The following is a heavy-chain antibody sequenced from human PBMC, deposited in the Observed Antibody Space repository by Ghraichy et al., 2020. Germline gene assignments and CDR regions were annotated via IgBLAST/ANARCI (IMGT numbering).Heavy chain of an antibody. D-gene: IGHD6-19*01. V-gene: IGHV3-23*01. CDR1: GFTFSSYA. J-gene: IGHJ4*02. Sequence: GGSLRLSCAASGFTFSSYAMSWVRQAPGKGLEWVSAIRSGGDTTYYADSVKGRFTISRDNSNSTLYLQMNSLRAEDTAVYYCAKGPLGTSVAVHYFDYWGQGTLVTVSS. CDR2: IRSGGDTT. CDR3: AKGPLGTSVAVHYFDY.